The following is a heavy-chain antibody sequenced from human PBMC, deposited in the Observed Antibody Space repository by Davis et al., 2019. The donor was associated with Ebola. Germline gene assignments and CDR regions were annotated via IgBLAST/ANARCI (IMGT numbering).Heavy chain of an antibody. CDR3: ARTTRASGWFLDY. V-gene: IGHV4-34*12. D-gene: IGHD6-19*01. CDR1: GVSFSGYY. Sequence: SETLSLTCAVYGVSFSGYYWSWIRQPPGKGLEWIGEIIDSGNTNYNPSLKSRVTISVDTSKNQFSLKLSSVTAADTAVYYCARTTRASGWFLDYWGQGALVTVSS. CDR2: IIDSGNT. J-gene: IGHJ4*02.